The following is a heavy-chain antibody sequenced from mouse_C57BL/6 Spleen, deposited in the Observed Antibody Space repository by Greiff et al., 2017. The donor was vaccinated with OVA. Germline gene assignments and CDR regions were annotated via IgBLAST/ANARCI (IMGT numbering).Heavy chain of an antibody. V-gene: IGHV1-50*01. CDR3: ARGYYGPYAMDY. CDR2: IDPSDSYT. Sequence: VQLQQSGAELVKPGASVKLSCKASGYTFTSYWMQWVKQRPGQGLEWIGEIDPSDSYTNYNQKFKGKATLTVDTSSSTAYMQLSSLTSEDSAVYYCARGYYGPYAMDYWGQGTSVTVSS. CDR1: GYTFTSYW. D-gene: IGHD1-2*01. J-gene: IGHJ4*01.